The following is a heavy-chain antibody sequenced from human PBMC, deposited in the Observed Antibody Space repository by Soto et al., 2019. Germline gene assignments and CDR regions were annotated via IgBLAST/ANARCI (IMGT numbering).Heavy chain of an antibody. V-gene: IGHV3-74*03. J-gene: IGHJ3*02. CDR1: GFTFSGHW. D-gene: IGHD2-2*01. CDR3: AREAGYCSRTSCYRRPFDT. CDR2: INTDGGSS. Sequence: EVQLVESGGDLVQPGGSLSLSCAASGFTFSGHWMHWVRQVPGKGLEWVSRINTDGGSSAYADSVKGRFTISRDKAKNTLYLQMNGLRAEDTAVYYCAREAGYCSRTSCYRRPFDTWGLGTTVTVSS.